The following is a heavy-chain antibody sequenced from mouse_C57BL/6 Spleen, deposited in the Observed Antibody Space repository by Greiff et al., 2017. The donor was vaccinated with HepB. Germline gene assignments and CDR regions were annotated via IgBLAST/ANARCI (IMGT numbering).Heavy chain of an antibody. V-gene: IGHV5-9-1*02. D-gene: IGHD2-2*01. CDR3: TREGGYEGFAY. CDR1: GFTFSSYA. CDR2: ISSGGDYI. Sequence: EVQLVESGEGLVKPGGSLKLSCAASGFTFSSYAMSWVRQTPEKRLEWVAYISSGGDYIYYADTGKGRFTISRDNARNTLYLQMRSLKAEDTAMYYCTREGGYEGFAYWGQGTLVTVSA. J-gene: IGHJ3*01.